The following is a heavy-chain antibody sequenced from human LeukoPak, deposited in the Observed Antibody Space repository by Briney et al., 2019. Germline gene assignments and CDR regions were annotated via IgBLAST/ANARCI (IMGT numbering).Heavy chain of an antibody. CDR3: AKAPYYYGSGNSYYYYYMDV. D-gene: IGHD3-10*01. Sequence: GGSLRLSCAASGFTFSSYGMHWVRQAPGKGLEWVAVISYDGSNKYYADSVKGRFTISRDNSKNTLYLQMNSLRAEDTAVYYCAKAPYYYGSGNSYYYYYMDVWGKGTTVTISS. CDR2: ISYDGSNK. J-gene: IGHJ6*03. V-gene: IGHV3-30*18. CDR1: GFTFSSYG.